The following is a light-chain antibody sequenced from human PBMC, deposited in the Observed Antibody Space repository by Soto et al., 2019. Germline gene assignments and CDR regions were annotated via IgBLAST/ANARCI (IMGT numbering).Light chain of an antibody. CDR3: QQHNDWPRT. J-gene: IGKJ1*01. CDR2: GAS. Sequence: EIVMTQSPATLSVSPGERATLSCRASQSVSSNLAWYQQKPGQAPRLLIYGASTRATGIPARFSGSGSGTEFTLTISSLQSEHGAVYHCQQHNDWPRTFGQGTKVDIK. V-gene: IGKV3-15*01. CDR1: QSVSSN.